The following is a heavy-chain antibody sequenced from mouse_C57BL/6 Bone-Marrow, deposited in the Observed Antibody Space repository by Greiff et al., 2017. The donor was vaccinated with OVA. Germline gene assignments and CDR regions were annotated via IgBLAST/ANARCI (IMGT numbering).Heavy chain of an antibody. V-gene: IGHV1-61*01. CDR1: GYTFTSYW. J-gene: IGHJ2*01. Sequence: VKLQQPGAELVRPGSSVKLSCKASGYTFTSYWMDWVKQRPGQGLEWIGNIYSSASENHYNQKFKDKATLTVDKSSSTAYMHLSSLTSVDSAVYYCATDYWSQGTTLTVSS. CDR3: ATDY. CDR2: IYSSASEN.